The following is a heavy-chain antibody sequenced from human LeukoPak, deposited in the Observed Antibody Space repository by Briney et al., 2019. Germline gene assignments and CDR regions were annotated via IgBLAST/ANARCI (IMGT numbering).Heavy chain of an antibody. D-gene: IGHD3-22*01. V-gene: IGHV3-33*01. Sequence: GGSLRLSCAASGFTFSSYGMHWVRQAPGKGLERVAVIWYDGSNKYYADSVKGRFTISRDNSKNTLYLQMNSLRAEDTAVYYCARGTYYYDSSGSTGDYWGQGTLVTVSS. J-gene: IGHJ4*02. CDR1: GFTFSSYG. CDR3: ARGTYYYDSSGSTGDY. CDR2: IWYDGSNK.